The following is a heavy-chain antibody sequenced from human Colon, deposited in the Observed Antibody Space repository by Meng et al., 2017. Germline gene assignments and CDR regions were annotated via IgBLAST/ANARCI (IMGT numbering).Heavy chain of an antibody. CDR2: INSDGGGG. CDR3: VCFGGFSGFDP. CDR1: GFSIRNHY. Sequence: VQVVEPGGGLVQPGGSLRLSCAASGFSIRNHYMHWVRQAPGKGLEWVSRINSDGGGGTYADFVKGRFTISRDNAKNTLYLQMNSLTAEDTAVYYCVCFGGFSGFDPWGQGILVTVSS. J-gene: IGHJ5*02. V-gene: IGHV3-74*02. D-gene: IGHD3-10*01.